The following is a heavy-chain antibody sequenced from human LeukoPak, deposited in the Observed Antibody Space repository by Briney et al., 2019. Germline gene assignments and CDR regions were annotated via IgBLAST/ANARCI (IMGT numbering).Heavy chain of an antibody. CDR3: ASYTAGGGGLDY. Sequence: SETLSLTCTVSGGSIRSSYYYWGWIRQTPGKGLEWIGSIYDSGSTYYNPSLKSRVTISVDTSKNQFSLKLSSVTAADTAVYYCASYTAGGGGLDYWGQGTLVTVSS. CDR2: IYDSGST. J-gene: IGHJ4*02. CDR1: GGSIRSSYYY. V-gene: IGHV4-39*07. D-gene: IGHD5-18*01.